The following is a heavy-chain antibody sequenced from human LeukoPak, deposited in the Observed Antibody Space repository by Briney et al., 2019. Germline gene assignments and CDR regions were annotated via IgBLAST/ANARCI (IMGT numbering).Heavy chain of an antibody. D-gene: IGHD3-16*01. CDR1: GFTFSSYT. V-gene: IGHV3-48*01. J-gene: IGHJ4*02. CDR3: ASELGDY. CDR2: ISSSSSTI. Sequence: GGSLRLSCAASGFTFSSYTMNWVRQAPGKGLEWVSYISSSSSTIYYADSVKGRFTISRDNAKNSLYLQTNGLRAEDTAVYYCASELGDYWGQGTLVTVSS.